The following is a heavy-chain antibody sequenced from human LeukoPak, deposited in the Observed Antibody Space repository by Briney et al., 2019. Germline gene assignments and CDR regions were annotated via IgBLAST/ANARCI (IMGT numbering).Heavy chain of an antibody. Sequence: ASVKVSCKASGYAFTSYYMHWVRQAPGQGLEWMGIINPSGGSTSYAQKFQGRVTMTRDMSTSTVYMELSSLRSEDTAVYYCARGPPVLGPFDPWGQGTLVTVSS. CDR1: GYAFTSYY. CDR3: ARGPPVLGPFDP. J-gene: IGHJ5*02. V-gene: IGHV1-46*01. CDR2: INPSGGST. D-gene: IGHD2-8*02.